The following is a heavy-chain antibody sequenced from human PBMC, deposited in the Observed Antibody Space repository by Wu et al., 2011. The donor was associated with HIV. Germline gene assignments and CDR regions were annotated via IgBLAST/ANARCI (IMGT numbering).Heavy chain of an antibody. CDR3: ARDDPSGRSGWYLSAF. CDR1: GYSFSAYF. J-gene: IGHJ4*02. D-gene: IGHD6-19*01. V-gene: IGHV1-2*02. CDR2: INPNSGGT. Sequence: VQLVQSGPEVKKPGASVRISCKASGYSFSAYFMYWVRQAPGQGLEWMAWINPNSGGTNYEQKFQGRVTMTRDTSINTVYMELSSLRSDDTAVYFCARDDPSGRSGWYLSAFWGQGTLVTVSS.